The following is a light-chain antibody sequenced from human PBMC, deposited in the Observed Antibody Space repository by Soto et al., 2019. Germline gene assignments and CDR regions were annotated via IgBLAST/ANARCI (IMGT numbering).Light chain of an antibody. CDR1: SNDVGGYNH. J-gene: IGLJ1*01. CDR2: DVS. V-gene: IGLV2-11*01. Sequence: QSALTQPRSVSGSPGQSVTISCTGTSNDVGGYNHASWYQQHPGKAPKLMIYDVSKRPSGVPDRFSGSKSGSTASLTISGLQAEDEADYYCCSYAGRYTYVFGTGTKVTVL. CDR3: CSYAGRYTYV.